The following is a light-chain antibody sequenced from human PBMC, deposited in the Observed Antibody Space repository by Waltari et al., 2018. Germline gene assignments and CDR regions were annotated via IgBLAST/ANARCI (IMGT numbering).Light chain of an antibody. CDR2: KDT. V-gene: IGLV3-27*01. Sequence: YDLTQPFSVSVSPGQTATITCSGDVLAEKYVRWCQQKPGQAPTLILYKDTERPSGIPERFSGARSGSTVTLTIRGALLEDEADYHCHAAADNNWFFGGGTKLTVL. CDR3: HAAADNNWF. CDR1: VLAEKY. J-gene: IGLJ2*01.